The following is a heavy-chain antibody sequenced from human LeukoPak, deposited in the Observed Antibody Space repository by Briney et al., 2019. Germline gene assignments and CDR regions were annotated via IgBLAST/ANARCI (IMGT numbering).Heavy chain of an antibody. V-gene: IGHV4-61*02. D-gene: IGHD3-22*01. Sequence: SETLSLTCTVSGGSISSGSHYWSWIRQPAGKGLEWIGRIYTSGSTNHNPSLKSRVTISVDTSKNQFSLKLSSVNAAHTAVYYCASSLGTYYYDSSGYYRSDDYWGQGTLVTVSS. J-gene: IGHJ4*02. CDR2: IYTSGST. CDR1: GGSISSGSHY. CDR3: ASSLGTYYYDSSGYYRSDDY.